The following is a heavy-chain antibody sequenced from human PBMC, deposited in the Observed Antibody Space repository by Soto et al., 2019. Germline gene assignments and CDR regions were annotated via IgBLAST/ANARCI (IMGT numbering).Heavy chain of an antibody. CDR2: ISGSGGST. V-gene: IGHV3-23*01. J-gene: IGHJ4*02. CDR1: GFTFSSYA. D-gene: IGHD2-15*01. CDR3: APDLGRPVVVVAATGVDD. Sequence: GGSLRLSCAASGFTFSSYAMSWVRQAPGKGLEWVSAISGSGGSTYYADSVKGRFTISRDNSKNTLYLQMNSLRAEDTAVYYCAPDLGRPVVVVAATGVDDRGQATLVTVSS.